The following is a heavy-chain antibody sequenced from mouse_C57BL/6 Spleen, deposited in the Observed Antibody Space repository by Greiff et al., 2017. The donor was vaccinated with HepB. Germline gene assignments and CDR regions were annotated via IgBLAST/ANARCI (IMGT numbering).Heavy chain of an antibody. Sequence: QVQLQQSGAELVKPGASVKISCKASGYAFSSYWMNWVKQRPGKGLEWIGQIYPGDGDTNYNGKFKGKATLTADKSSSTAYMQLSSLTSEDSAVSFCARAPTTVVALDYWGQGTTLTVSS. CDR1: GYAFSSYW. J-gene: IGHJ2*01. D-gene: IGHD1-1*01. CDR2: IYPGDGDT. CDR3: ARAPTTVVALDY. V-gene: IGHV1-80*01.